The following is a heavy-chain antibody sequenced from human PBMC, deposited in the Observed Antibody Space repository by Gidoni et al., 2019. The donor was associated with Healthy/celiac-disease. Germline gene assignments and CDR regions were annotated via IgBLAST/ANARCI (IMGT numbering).Heavy chain of an antibody. V-gene: IGHV4-31*03. Sequence: QVQLQESGPGLVKPSQTLSLTCTVSGGSISRGGYYWSWIRQHPGKVLEWIGYIYYSGSTYYNPSLKSRVTISVDTSKNQFSLKLSSVTAADTAVYYCARVESGTTVKGWFDPWGQGTLVTVSS. D-gene: IGHD4-4*01. J-gene: IGHJ5*02. CDR3: ARVESGTTVKGWFDP. CDR1: GGSISRGGYY. CDR2: IYYSGST.